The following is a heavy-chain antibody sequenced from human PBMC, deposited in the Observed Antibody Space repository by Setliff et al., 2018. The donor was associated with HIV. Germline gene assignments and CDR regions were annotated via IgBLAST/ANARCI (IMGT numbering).Heavy chain of an antibody. J-gene: IGHJ4*02. CDR1: GFTFSSYS. CDR2: ISSSGNHI. D-gene: IGHD2-15*01. Sequence: GGSLRLSCAASGFTFSSYSMNWVRQAPGKGLEWVSSISSSGNHIYYAGSLKGRFTISRDNAKNSLYLQMNSLRVDDTAVYYCARVPAAIDYWGQGTLVTVSS. V-gene: IGHV3-21*01. CDR3: ARVPAAIDY.